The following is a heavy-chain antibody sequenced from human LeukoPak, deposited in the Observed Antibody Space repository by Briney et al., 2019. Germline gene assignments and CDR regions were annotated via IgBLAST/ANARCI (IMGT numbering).Heavy chain of an antibody. D-gene: IGHD1-26*01. Sequence: SETLSLTCTVSGDSITTGYYWTWIRQPAGKGLEWIGRIYVSGSTNYNPSFKSRVTISADTSKNQFSLKLSSVTAADTAVYYCARDHPTPTTGYMDVWGKGTTVTVSS. CDR3: ARDHPTPTTGYMDV. V-gene: IGHV4-61*02. CDR2: IYVSGST. CDR1: GDSITTGYY. J-gene: IGHJ6*03.